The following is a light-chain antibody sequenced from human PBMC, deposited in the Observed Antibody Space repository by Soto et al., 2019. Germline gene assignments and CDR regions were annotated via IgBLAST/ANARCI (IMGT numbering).Light chain of an antibody. CDR3: LQPNRFPIT. CDR1: QGIKNA. J-gene: IGKJ5*01. Sequence: DIQMTQSPSSLSASVGDRVTITCRASQGIKNALGWYQQKPGKAPKRLISTISTLQSGVPSRFSGSGSGTEFTLTISSLQPEDFATYYCLQPNRFPITCGQGTRLEIK. CDR2: TIS. V-gene: IGKV1-17*01.